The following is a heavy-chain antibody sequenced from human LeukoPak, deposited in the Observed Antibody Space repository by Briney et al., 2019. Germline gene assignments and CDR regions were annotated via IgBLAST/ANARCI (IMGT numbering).Heavy chain of an antibody. V-gene: IGHV4-39*01. CDR1: GGSISSSTYY. D-gene: IGHD1-1*01. Sequence: SETLSLTCTVSGGSISSSTYYWGWIRQPPGKGLEWFGSIYDSGSTYYNPSLKSRVAISVDTSKNQFSLRLSSVTAADTAVYYCARHGIIGNNWYASFDYWGQGTLVTVSS. CDR3: ARHGIIGNNWYASFDY. CDR2: IYDSGST. J-gene: IGHJ4*02.